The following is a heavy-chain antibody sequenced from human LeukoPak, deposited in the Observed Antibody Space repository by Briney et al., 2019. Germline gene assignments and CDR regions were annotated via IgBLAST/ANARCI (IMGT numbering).Heavy chain of an antibody. V-gene: IGHV5-51*01. Sequence: GESLMISCMGSGYSFTSYWIGWVRQMPGKGLEWMGIIYPGDSDTRYSPSFQGQVTISADKSISTAYLQWSGLKASDTAMYYCAISYSSSWLNFDNWGQGTLVTVSS. CDR2: IYPGDSDT. CDR3: AISYSSSWLNFDN. J-gene: IGHJ4*02. D-gene: IGHD6-13*01. CDR1: GYSFTSYW.